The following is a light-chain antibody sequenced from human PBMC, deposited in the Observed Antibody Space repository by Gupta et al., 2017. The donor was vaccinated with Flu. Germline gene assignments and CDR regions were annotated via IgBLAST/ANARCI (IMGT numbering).Light chain of an antibody. CDR1: QSINNW. CDR2: RAS. V-gene: IGKV1-5*03. CDR3: QQDHSYPYT. Sequence: PSTLSNSVGDRVTITCRASQSINNWLAWYQQKPGKAPRILIYRASTLESGVPSRFSGSGSATEFTLTISSLQPDGFATYYCQQDHSYPYTFGQGTKMEIK. J-gene: IGKJ2*01.